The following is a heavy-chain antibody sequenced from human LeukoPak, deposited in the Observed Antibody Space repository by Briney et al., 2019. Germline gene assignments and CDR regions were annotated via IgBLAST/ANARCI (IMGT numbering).Heavy chain of an antibody. CDR3: ARDSSHYLGSSDY. J-gene: IGHJ4*02. CDR2: IYYDGNNK. CDR1: GFTFSDHG. D-gene: IGHD6-6*01. Sequence: GGSLRLSCEASGFTFSDHGIHWVRHTPGKGLEWLAIIYYDGNNKYYADSAKGRFTISRDNTKNTLNLQMNSLRDEDTAIYYCARDSSHYLGSSDYWGQGTLVTVSS. V-gene: IGHV3-33*01.